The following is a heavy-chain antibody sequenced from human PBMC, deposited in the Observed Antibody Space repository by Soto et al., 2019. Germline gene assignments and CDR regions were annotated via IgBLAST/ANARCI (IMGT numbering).Heavy chain of an antibody. V-gene: IGHV4-61*01. D-gene: IGHD5-12*01. Sequence: SXTLSLTCTVSGGTVSIGSYYWGWIRQPPGKGLEWIGYIYYSGSTNYNPSLKSRVTISVDTSKNQFSLKLSSVTAADTAVYYCARVYSGYDFCWFDPWGQGTLVTVSS. J-gene: IGHJ5*02. CDR2: IYYSGST. CDR1: GGTVSIGSYY. CDR3: ARVYSGYDFCWFDP.